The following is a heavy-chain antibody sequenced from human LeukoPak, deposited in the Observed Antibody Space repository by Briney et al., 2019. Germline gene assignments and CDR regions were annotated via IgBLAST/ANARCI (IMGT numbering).Heavy chain of an antibody. CDR1: GFTVSSNY. CDR2: IYSGGGT. D-gene: IGHD3-16*02. CDR3: ARVVLDDYVWGSYRDAFDI. V-gene: IGHV3-53*01. J-gene: IGHJ3*02. Sequence: GGSLRLSCAASGFTVSSNYMTWVRQAPGKGLEWVSVIYSGGGTYYADSVKGRFTISRDNAKNTLYLQMNSLRAEDTAVYYCARVVLDDYVWGSYRDAFDIWGQGTMVTVSS.